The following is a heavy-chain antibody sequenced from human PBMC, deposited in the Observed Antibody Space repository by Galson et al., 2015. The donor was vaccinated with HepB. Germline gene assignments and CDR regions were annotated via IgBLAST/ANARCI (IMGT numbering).Heavy chain of an antibody. J-gene: IGHJ3*02. D-gene: IGHD2-2*01. V-gene: IGHV3-7*03. CDR2: IKQDGGEK. CDR3: ANHGYCSSASCYWISALNI. CDR1: GFTFSSYW. Sequence: SLRLSCAASGFTFSSYWMSWVRQAPGKGLEWVANIKQDGGEKYYVDSVKGRFTISRDNAKNSLYLQVNSLRADDTAVYYCANHGYCSSASCYWISALNIWGQGTTVTVSS.